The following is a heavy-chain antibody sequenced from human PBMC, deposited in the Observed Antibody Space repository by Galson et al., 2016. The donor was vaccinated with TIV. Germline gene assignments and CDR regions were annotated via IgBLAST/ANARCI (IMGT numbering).Heavy chain of an antibody. Sequence: SVKVSCKASGYSFSRHALNWVRQAPGQGLEWMGWINTNTGNPMYAQGFTGRFVFSLDTSVSTAYLQISSLKAEDTAVYYCARDLGYDSRGYYPGYWGQGTLVTVSS. CDR1: GYSFSRHA. CDR3: ARDLGYDSRGYYPGY. J-gene: IGHJ4*02. CDR2: INTNTGNP. D-gene: IGHD3-22*01. V-gene: IGHV7-4-1*02.